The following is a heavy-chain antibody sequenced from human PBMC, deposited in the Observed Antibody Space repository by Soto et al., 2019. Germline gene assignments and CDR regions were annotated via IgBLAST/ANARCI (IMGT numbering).Heavy chain of an antibody. V-gene: IGHV4-39*01. D-gene: IGHD6-19*01. CDR3: ARLGGQWLYNYYYGMDV. CDR2: IYYSGST. CDR1: GGSISSSSYY. Sequence: SETLSLTCIVSGGSISSSSYYWGWIRQPPGKGLEWIGSIYYSGSTYYNPSLKSRVTISVDTSKNQFSLKLSSVTAADTAVYYCARLGGQWLYNYYYGMDVWGQGTTVTVSS. J-gene: IGHJ6*02.